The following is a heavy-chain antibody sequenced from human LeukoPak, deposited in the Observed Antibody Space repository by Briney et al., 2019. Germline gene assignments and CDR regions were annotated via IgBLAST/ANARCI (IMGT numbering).Heavy chain of an antibody. CDR1: GFTFSSYS. D-gene: IGHD6-19*01. V-gene: IGHV3-21*01. CDR3: ARDLAVAGTFDY. Sequence: GESLRLSCAASGFTFSSYSMNWVRQAPGKGLEWVSSISSSSSYIYYADSVKGRFTISRDNAKNSLYLQMNSLRAEDTAVYYCARDLAVAGTFDYWGQGTLVTVSS. CDR2: ISSSSSYI. J-gene: IGHJ4*02.